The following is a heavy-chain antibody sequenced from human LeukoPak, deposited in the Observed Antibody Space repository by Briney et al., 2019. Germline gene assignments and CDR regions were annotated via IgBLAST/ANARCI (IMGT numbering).Heavy chain of an antibody. J-gene: IGHJ4*02. Sequence: GGSLRLSCAASGFTFSSYAMPWVRQAPGKGLEWVAVISYDGSNKYYADSVKGRFTISRDNSKNTLYLQMNSLRAEDTAVYYCAKDQGIAARRWFYYWGQGTLVTVSS. V-gene: IGHV3-30-3*01. CDR3: AKDQGIAARRWFYY. CDR1: GFTFSSYA. CDR2: ISYDGSNK. D-gene: IGHD6-6*01.